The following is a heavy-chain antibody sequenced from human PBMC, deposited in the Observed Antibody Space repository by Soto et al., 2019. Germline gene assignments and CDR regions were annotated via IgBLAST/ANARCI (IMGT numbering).Heavy chain of an antibody. V-gene: IGHV5-10-1*01. D-gene: IGHD3-22*01. Sequence: GESLKISCKGSGYSFAGYWITWMRQKPGKGLEWMGRIDPSDSQTYYSPSFRGHVTISVTKSITTVFLQWSSLRASDTAMYYCARQIYDSDTGPNFQYYFDSWGQGTPVTVSS. CDR2: IDPSDSQT. CDR1: GYSFAGYW. CDR3: ARQIYDSDTGPNFQYYFDS. J-gene: IGHJ4*02.